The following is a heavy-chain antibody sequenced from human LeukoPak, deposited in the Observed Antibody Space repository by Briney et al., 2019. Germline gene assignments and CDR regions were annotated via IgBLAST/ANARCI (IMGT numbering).Heavy chain of an antibody. D-gene: IGHD4-17*01. V-gene: IGHV3-72*01. CDR3: ARRSVTTFDY. J-gene: IGHJ4*02. CDR2: SRNKANSYTT. Sequence: GGSLRVSCAASGFTFSDHYMDWVRQAPGKGLEWVARSRNKANSYTTEYAASVKGRFTISRDESKNSLSLLMNSLRAEDTAVYYCARRSVTTFDYWGQGTLVTVSS. CDR1: GFTFSDHY.